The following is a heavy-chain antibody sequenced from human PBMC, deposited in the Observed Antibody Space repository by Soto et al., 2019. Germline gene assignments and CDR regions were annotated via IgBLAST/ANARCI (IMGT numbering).Heavy chain of an antibody. CDR3: ERPGVNGDHEY. D-gene: IGHD4-17*01. Sequence: HLQLQESGPGLVKPSETLSLTCTVSGGSISGSTSYYWGWIRQPPGKGPEWIGSIYYSGSTYYHPSVKSRITISVDTSKNQFSLKLNSVTAADTAMYYCERPGVNGDHEYWGQGTLVTVSS. CDR1: GGSISGSTSYY. J-gene: IGHJ4*02. CDR2: IYYSGST. V-gene: IGHV4-39*01.